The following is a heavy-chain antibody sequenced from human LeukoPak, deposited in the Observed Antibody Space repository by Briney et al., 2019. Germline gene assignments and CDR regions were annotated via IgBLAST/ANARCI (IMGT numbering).Heavy chain of an antibody. CDR3: VRRRGTYYYYMDV. V-gene: IGHV3-48*03. D-gene: IGHD5-24*01. Sequence: PGGSLRLSCAASGFTFSSYDMNWVRQAPGKGLEWVSYISSGGSIIYYADSVKGRFTISRDNAKNSLYLQMNSLRAEDTAVYYCVRRRGTYYYYMDVWGKGTTVTISS. CDR1: GFTFSSYD. CDR2: ISSGGSII. J-gene: IGHJ6*03.